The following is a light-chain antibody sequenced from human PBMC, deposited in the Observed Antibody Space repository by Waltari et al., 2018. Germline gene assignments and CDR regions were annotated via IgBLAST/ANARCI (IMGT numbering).Light chain of an antibody. J-gene: IGLJ3*02. CDR1: SGSGSTTHY. V-gene: IGLV8-61*01. CDR3: VLSMGSGVWV. CDR2: DPS. Sequence: QTVATQEPSLSVSPGGTVTLTWGLGSGSGSTTHYPSWYQQAPGQAPRTLTFDPSTRSSGVPARFSGSILDNKAALTITGAQADDESDYYCVLSMGSGVWVFGGGTKLTVL.